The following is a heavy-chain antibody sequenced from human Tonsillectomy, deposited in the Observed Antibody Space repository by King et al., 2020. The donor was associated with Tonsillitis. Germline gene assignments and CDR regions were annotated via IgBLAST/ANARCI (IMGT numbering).Heavy chain of an antibody. D-gene: IGHD3-22*01. CDR2: MIPVLSTA. J-gene: IGHJ4*02. CDR3: ARGRLDDSSGYYVTFFDY. V-gene: IGHV1-69*12. Sequence: QLVQSGAEVKKTGSSLRVSCKASGGTFSSSAISVVRQAPGRGLEWVGGMIPVLSTADYAQKFQGSVTLTADESTSTACMERSSLRSEDTAVYYCARGRLDDSSGYYVTFFDYWGQGTLVTVSS. CDR1: GGTFSSSA.